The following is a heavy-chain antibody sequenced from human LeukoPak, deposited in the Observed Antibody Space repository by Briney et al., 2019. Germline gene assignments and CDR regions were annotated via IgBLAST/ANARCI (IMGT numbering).Heavy chain of an antibody. Sequence: SETLSLTCAVYGGSLSGYHWSWIRQSPGQGLEWIGETSHSGRPTHNPSLKSRVTISVDTSKSQFSLKLTSVTAADTAVYYCARVLGSWYGGSFQHWGQGTLVTVSS. V-gene: IGHV4-34*01. CDR2: TSHSGRP. J-gene: IGHJ1*01. CDR1: GGSLSGYH. CDR3: ARVLGSWYGGSFQH. D-gene: IGHD6-13*01.